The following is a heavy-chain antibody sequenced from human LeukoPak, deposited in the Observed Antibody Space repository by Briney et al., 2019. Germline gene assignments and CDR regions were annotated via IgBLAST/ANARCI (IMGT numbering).Heavy chain of an antibody. Sequence: GGSLRLSCAASGFTFSSYGMHWVRQAPGKGLEWLAVISYDGSDKYYADSVKGRFTISRDNSKNTLYLQMNSLRAEDTAVYYCARAQRGGMTTVTIIDYWGQGTLVTVSS. D-gene: IGHD4-17*01. CDR1: GFTFSSYG. J-gene: IGHJ4*02. CDR3: ARAQRGGMTTVTIIDY. CDR2: ISYDGSDK. V-gene: IGHV3-30*03.